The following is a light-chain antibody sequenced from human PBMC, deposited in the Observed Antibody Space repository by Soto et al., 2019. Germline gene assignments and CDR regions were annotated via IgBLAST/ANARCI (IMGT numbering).Light chain of an antibody. CDR3: SSYAGSKYWV. V-gene: IGLV2-8*01. J-gene: IGLJ3*02. CDR1: SRDIGGYNY. Sequence: QSVLTQPPSASGSPGQSVTISCTGTSRDIGGYNYVSWYQQHPGKAPKLMIYEVSKRPSGVPDRFSGSKSGSTASLTVSGLQAEDEADYYCSSYAGSKYWVFGGGTKLTVL. CDR2: EVS.